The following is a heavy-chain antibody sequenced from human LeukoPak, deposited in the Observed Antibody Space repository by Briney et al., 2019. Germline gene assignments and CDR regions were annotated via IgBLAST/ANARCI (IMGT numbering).Heavy chain of an antibody. CDR3: ARILTTVTSDAFDI. Sequence: SETLSLTCAVYGGSFSGYYWSWIRQPPGKGLEWIGEINHSGSTNYNPSLKSPVTISVDTSKNQFSLKLSSVTAADTAVYYCARILTTVTSDAFDIWGQGTMVTVSS. CDR1: GGSFSGYY. CDR2: INHSGST. D-gene: IGHD4-17*01. J-gene: IGHJ3*02. V-gene: IGHV4-34*01.